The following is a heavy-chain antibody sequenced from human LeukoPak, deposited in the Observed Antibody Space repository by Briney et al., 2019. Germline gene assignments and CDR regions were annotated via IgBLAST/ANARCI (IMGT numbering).Heavy chain of an antibody. CDR3: AGGSNIAAHYFGY. CDR1: GGSISSSSYY. D-gene: IGHD6-6*01. CDR2: IYYSGST. V-gene: IGHV4-39*01. Sequence: SETLSLTCTVSGGSISSSSYYWGWIRQPPGKGLEWIGSIYYSGSTYYNPSLKSRVTISVDTSKNQFSLKLSSVTAADTAVYYCAGGSNIAAHYFGYWGQGTLVTVSS. J-gene: IGHJ4*02.